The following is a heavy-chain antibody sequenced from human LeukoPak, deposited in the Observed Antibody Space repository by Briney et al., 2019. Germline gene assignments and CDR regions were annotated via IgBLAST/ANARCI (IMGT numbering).Heavy chain of an antibody. CDR1: GFTFSSYS. Sequence: GGSLRLSCAASGFTFSSYSMNWVRQAPGKGLEWVSYISSSSSTIYYADSVKGRFTISRDNAKNSLYLQMNSLRAEDTAVYYCARDRYYYDSSGPDYWGQGTLVTVS. CDR3: ARDRYYYDSSGPDY. J-gene: IGHJ4*02. CDR2: ISSSSSTI. D-gene: IGHD3-22*01. V-gene: IGHV3-48*04.